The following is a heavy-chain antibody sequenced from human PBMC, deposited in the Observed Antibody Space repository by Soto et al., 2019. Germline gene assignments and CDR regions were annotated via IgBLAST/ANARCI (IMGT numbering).Heavy chain of an antibody. J-gene: IGHJ4*02. D-gene: IGHD1-1*01. CDR1: GFMFSSAW. CDR3: VEGWNDF. Sequence: HLVESGGDLVKPGGSLRLSCAASGFMFSSAWMSWVRQAPGKGLEWVGRIKSKRDGGTTDYAPPAKGRFVISRDDSKNTLYLQMNSLKTDDTAVYYCVEGWNDFWGQGTLVAVSS. V-gene: IGHV3-15*01. CDR2: IKSKRDGGTT.